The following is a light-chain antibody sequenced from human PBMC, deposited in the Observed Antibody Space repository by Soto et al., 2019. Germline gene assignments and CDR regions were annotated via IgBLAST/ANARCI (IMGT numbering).Light chain of an antibody. V-gene: IGKV1-39*01. Sequence: DIQMTQSPSSLSASVGDRVTITCRASQSISSYLNWYQQKPGKAPKLLIYAASSLQSGVPSRFSGSGSWTDFTLTISSLQPEDFATYYCQQSYSTLTFGPGTKVYVK. J-gene: IGKJ3*01. CDR3: QQSYSTLT. CDR1: QSISSY. CDR2: AAS.